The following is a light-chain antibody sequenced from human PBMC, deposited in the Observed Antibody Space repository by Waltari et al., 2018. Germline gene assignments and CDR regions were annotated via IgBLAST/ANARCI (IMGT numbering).Light chain of an antibody. CDR3: QTWGTGIRV. J-gene: IGLJ3*02. V-gene: IGLV4-69*01. CDR2: VDSDGSH. Sequence: LVLTQSPSASASLGASVKLTCTLSSGHSSFVIAWLQQQPEKGPRYLMKVDSDGSHSKGDGIPDRFSGSSSGAERYLTISSLQSEDEADYYCQTWGTGIRVFGGGTKLTVL. CDR1: SGHSSFV.